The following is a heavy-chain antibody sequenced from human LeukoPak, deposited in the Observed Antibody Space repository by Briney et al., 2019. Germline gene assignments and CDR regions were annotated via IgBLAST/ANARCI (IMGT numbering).Heavy chain of an antibody. D-gene: IGHD6-13*01. CDR3: ARVYSSSWTLYFDY. V-gene: IGHV4-30-4*08. CDR2: IYYSGST. J-gene: IGHJ4*02. Sequence: SETLSLTCTVSGRSISSGDYYWSWIRQPPGKGLEWIGYIYYSGSTYYNPSLKSRVTISVDTSKNQFSLKLSSVTAADTAVYYCARVYSSSWTLYFDYWGQGTLVTVSS. CDR1: GRSISSGDYY.